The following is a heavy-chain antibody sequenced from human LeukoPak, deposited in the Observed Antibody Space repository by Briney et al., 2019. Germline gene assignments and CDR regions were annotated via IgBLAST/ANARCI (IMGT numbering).Heavy chain of an antibody. V-gene: IGHV3-74*03. CDR3: ARARWSSTGWFLGY. J-gene: IGHJ4*02. D-gene: IGHD6-19*01. Sequence: TGGSLRLSCAASGFTFSSYWMHWVRQAPGRGLVWVSRVNPQGSGTTYTDSVKGRFTVSRDNAKDALHLQMDNLRAEDTAVYYCARARWSSTGWFLGYWGQGTLVTVSS. CDR1: GFTFSSYW. CDR2: VNPQGSGT.